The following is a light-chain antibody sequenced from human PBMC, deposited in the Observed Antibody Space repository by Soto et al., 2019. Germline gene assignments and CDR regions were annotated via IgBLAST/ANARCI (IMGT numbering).Light chain of an antibody. V-gene: IGKV1-5*01. CDR3: QQYNNWHTT. CDR1: QSISSW. Sequence: DIPITQWPATLSASIGCRFTITCLASQSISSWLAWYQQKPGKAPELLIYDASTLESGIPSRFRGSGSGTEFTLTINSLQSQDFAGYYCQQYNNWHTTFGQGRRLEIK. CDR2: DAS. J-gene: IGKJ5*01.